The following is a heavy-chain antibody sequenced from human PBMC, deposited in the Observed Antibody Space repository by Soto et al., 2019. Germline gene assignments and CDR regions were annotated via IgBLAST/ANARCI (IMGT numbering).Heavy chain of an antibody. CDR2: IYPGDSDT. CDR1: GYSFTSYW. Sequence: PGESLKISCKGSGYSFTSYWIGWVRQMPGKGLEWMGIIYPGDSDTRYSPSFQGQVTISADKSISTAYLQWSSLKASDTAMYYCASRVATGTRNYYMDVWGKGTTVTVSS. CDR3: ASRVATGTRNYYMDV. J-gene: IGHJ6*03. V-gene: IGHV5-51*01. D-gene: IGHD1-1*01.